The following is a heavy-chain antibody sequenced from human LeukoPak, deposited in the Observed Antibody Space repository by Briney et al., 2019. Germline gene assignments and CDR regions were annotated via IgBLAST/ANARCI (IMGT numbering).Heavy chain of an antibody. J-gene: IGHJ4*02. CDR3: ARVGYSGWNLEY. V-gene: IGHV3-7*01. CDR1: GFTFRSYW. CDR2: INQGGNVK. D-gene: IGHD5-12*01. Sequence: GGSLRLSCAASGFTFRSYWMSWVRQAPGRGLEWVANINQGGNVKCYVDSVKGRFTISRDDAKNSLYVQVNSPRDEDTAVYYCARVGYSGWNLEYWGQGTLVTVSS.